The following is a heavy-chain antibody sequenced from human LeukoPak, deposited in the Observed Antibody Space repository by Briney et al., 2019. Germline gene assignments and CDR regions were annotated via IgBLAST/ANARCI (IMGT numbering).Heavy chain of an antibody. D-gene: IGHD6-19*01. J-gene: IGHJ4*02. V-gene: IGHV4-34*01. CDR2: INHSGSN. CDR3: ASPVSGSSGWYYNY. Sequence: PSVTLPLTCALYVWSFSGYYWSWIRQPPGKGLEWIGEINHSGSNHYHPPLTHRVTIFVATSKNQFSLKISSVTAADTAVYYCASPVSGSSGWYYNYWGQGTLVTVSS. CDR1: VWSFSGYY.